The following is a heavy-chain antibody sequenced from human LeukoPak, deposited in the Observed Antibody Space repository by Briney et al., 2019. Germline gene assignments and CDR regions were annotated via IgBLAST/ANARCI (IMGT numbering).Heavy chain of an antibody. CDR3: ARDPDYGDYYYYGMDV. V-gene: IGHV1-46*01. CDR1: GSYN. Sequence: GASVKVSCKASGSYNMHWVRQAPGQGLEWMGMINPSGGSTSYAQNFQGTVTMTRDTSTTTVYMELSSLRSEDTAVYYCARDPDYGDYYYYGMDVWGQGTTVTVSS. D-gene: IGHD4-17*01. J-gene: IGHJ6*02. CDR2: INPSGGST.